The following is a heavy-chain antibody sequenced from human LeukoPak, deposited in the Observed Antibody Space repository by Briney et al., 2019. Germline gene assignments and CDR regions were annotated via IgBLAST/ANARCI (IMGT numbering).Heavy chain of an antibody. J-gene: IGHJ4*02. CDR3: ARGPLSGGAIQFDS. Sequence: PGGSLRLSCAASGFIFSSYWMHWVRHAPGEGLVWVSRINPDGRSTSHADSVKGRFTMSRDNARDTLYLQMNSLRAEDTAVYYCARGPLSGGAIQFDSWGQGTLVTVSS. CDR2: INPDGRST. CDR1: GFIFSSYW. D-gene: IGHD2-21*01. V-gene: IGHV3-74*01.